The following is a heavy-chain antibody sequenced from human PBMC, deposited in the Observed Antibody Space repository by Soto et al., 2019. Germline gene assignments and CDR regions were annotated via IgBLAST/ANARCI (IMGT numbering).Heavy chain of an antibody. V-gene: IGHV3-7*05. J-gene: IGHJ4*02. CDR2: IKQDGGET. D-gene: IGHD2-21*02. Sequence: GSLRLSCAASGFTFSSYWMDWVRQAPEKGLEWVANIKQDGGETYYLDSVKGRFTISRDNAKNSLFLQMNSLRAEDTAVYYCTRDRDWLTFDYWGLGTVVTVSS. CDR1: GFTFSSYW. CDR3: TRDRDWLTFDY.